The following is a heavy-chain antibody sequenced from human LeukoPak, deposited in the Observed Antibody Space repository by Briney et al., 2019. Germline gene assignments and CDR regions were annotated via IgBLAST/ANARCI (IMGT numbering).Heavy chain of an antibody. Sequence: ASVKVSCKASGYTFTGYYVHWVRQAPGQGLEWMGWINPNSGGTNYAQKFQGRVTMTRDTSISTAYMELSRLRSDDTAVYYCARRGDYWGYYFDYWGQGTLVTVSS. CDR3: ARRGDYWGYYFDY. CDR1: GYTFTGYY. V-gene: IGHV1-2*02. J-gene: IGHJ4*02. D-gene: IGHD4-17*01. CDR2: INPNSGGT.